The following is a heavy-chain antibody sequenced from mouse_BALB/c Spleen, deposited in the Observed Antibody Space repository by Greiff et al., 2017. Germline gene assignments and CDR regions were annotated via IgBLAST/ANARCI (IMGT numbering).Heavy chain of an antibody. J-gene: IGHJ3*01. D-gene: IGHD2-4*01. V-gene: IGHV1-7*01. Sequence: QVQLQQSGAELAKPGASVKMSCKASGYTFTSYWMHWVKQRPGQGLEWIGYINPSTGYTEYNQKFKDKATLTADKSSSTAYMQLSSLTSEDSAVYYCARSRGTDYDGVAWLAYWGQGTLVTVSA. CDR1: GYTFTSYW. CDR2: INPSTGYT. CDR3: ARSRGTDYDGVAWLAY.